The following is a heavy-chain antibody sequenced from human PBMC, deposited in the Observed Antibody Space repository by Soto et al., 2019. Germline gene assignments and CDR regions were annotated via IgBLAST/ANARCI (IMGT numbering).Heavy chain of an antibody. D-gene: IGHD4-17*01. V-gene: IGHV4-59*08. J-gene: IGHJ4*02. Sequence: SETLSLTCTVSGGSISSYYWSWIRQPPGKGLEWIGYIYYSGSTNYNPSLKSRVTISVDTSKNQFSLKLSSVTAADTAVYYCARLGGDYGDPWYFDYWGQGTLVTVSS. CDR2: IYYSGST. CDR3: ARLGGDYGDPWYFDY. CDR1: GGSISSYY.